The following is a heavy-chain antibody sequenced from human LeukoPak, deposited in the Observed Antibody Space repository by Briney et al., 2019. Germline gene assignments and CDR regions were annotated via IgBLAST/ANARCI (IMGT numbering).Heavy chain of an antibody. CDR1: GFTFSNAW. D-gene: IGHD6-13*01. J-gene: IGHJ6*02. Sequence: GGSLRLSCAASGFTFSNAWMNWVRQAPGKGLEWVSSISISSTYRDYADSVKGRFTISRDNAKNSLHLQMNSLRAEDTAVYYCARAGIADDYYYGMDVWGQGTTVTVSS. CDR2: ISISSTYR. CDR3: ARAGIADDYYYGMDV. V-gene: IGHV3-21*01.